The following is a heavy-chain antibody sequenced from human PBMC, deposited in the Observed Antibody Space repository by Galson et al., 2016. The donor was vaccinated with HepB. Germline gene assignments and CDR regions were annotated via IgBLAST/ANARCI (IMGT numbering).Heavy chain of an antibody. CDR3: TKDPQLYVTRGVWDN. CDR2: VGTGHFT. Sequence: SLRLSCATSGFTFTDYPMTWVRQAPGKGLEWVSAVGTGHFTHYADSLKGRFTISRDNSRDTLYLQMNSLRPEDTAVYYCTKDPQLYVTRGVWDNWGQGALVTVSS. V-gene: IGHV3-23*01. D-gene: IGHD3-10*01. CDR1: GFTFTDYP. J-gene: IGHJ4*02.